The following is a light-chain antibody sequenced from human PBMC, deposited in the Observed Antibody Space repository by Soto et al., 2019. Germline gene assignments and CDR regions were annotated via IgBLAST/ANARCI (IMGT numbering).Light chain of an antibody. CDR3: QQYNNWPPDT. CDR1: QSVSSSY. V-gene: IGKV3-20*01. Sequence: EIVLTQSPGTLSLSPGERATLSCRASQSVSSSYLAWYQQKPGQAPRLLIYRTSNRATGIPDRFSGSGSGTDFTLTISRLEPEDFAVYYCQQYNNWPPDTFGQGTKLEIK. CDR2: RTS. J-gene: IGKJ2*01.